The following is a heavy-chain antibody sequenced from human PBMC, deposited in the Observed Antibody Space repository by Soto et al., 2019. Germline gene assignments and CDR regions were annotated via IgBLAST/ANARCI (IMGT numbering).Heavy chain of an antibody. D-gene: IGHD3-22*01. CDR2: ISSSGSTI. V-gene: IGHV3-11*01. CDR1: GFTFSDYY. CDR3: ARVRRGIYDSSPSYYGMDV. J-gene: IGHJ6*02. Sequence: PGGSLRLSCAASGFTFSDYYMSWIRQAPGKGLEWVSYISSSGSTIYYADSVKGRFTISRDNAKNSLYLQMNSLRAEDTAVYYCARVRRGIYDSSPSYYGMDVWGQGTTVTVSS.